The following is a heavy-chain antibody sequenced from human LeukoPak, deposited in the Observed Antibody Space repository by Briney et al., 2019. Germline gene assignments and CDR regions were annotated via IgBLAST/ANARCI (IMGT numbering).Heavy chain of an antibody. J-gene: IGHJ4*02. CDR2: IYHSGST. V-gene: IGHV4-30-2*01. Sequence: SQTLSLTCAVSGGSISSGGYSWSWIRQPPGKGLEGIGYIYHSGSTCDNPSLKSRVTISVDRSKNQFSLKLSSVTPADTAVYYCARAPFLRRMLGFDYWGQGTLVTVSS. CDR3: ARAPFLRRMLGFDY. D-gene: IGHD2-8*01. CDR1: GGSISSGGYS.